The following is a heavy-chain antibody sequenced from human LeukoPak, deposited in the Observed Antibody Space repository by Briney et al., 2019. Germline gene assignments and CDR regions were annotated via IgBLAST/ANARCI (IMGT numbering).Heavy chain of an antibody. D-gene: IGHD1-26*01. Sequence: NPSETLSLTCTVSSGSISSYYWSWIRQPPGKGLEWIGYIYYSGSTNYNPSLKSRVTISIDTSKNQFSLKLSSVTAADTAVYYCARSHPNLSAPSGSYSPFDYWGQGTLVTVSS. CDR1: SGSISSYY. V-gene: IGHV4-59*01. CDR3: ARSHPNLSAPSGSYSPFDY. J-gene: IGHJ4*02. CDR2: IYYSGST.